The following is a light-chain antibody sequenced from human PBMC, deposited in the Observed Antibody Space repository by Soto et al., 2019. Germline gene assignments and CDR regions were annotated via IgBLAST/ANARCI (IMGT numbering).Light chain of an antibody. CDR3: QQSYSTPLYS. Sequence: DIQMTQSPSSLSASVGDRVTITCRASQSIDRYLSWYQHRPGQAPKVLIYAASSLQSGVPSRLSGSGSGTDFTLTIDNLQPEDFATYYCQQSYSTPLYSFGPGTKVDIK. J-gene: IGKJ2*01. CDR2: AAS. CDR1: QSIDRY. V-gene: IGKV1-39*01.